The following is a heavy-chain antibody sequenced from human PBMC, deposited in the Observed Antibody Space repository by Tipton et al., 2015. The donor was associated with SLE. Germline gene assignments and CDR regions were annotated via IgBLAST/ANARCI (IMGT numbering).Heavy chain of an antibody. CDR1: GGSISTTDHY. CDR3: AREDSSSWFYTRFDP. V-gene: IGHV4-39*07. J-gene: IGHJ5*02. Sequence: TLSLTCSVSGGSISTTDHYWGWIRQPPGKGLEWIGSVFYSGNTYYSESLQSRVTISIDTSKNHFSLKLYSVTAADTAVYYCAREDSSSWFYTRFDPWGQGTLVTVSS. CDR2: VFYSGNT. D-gene: IGHD2-2*02.